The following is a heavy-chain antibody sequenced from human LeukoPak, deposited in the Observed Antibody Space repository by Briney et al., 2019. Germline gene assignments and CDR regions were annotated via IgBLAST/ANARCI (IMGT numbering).Heavy chain of an antibody. CDR3: AREWTGPELNWVDP. D-gene: IGHD1-14*01. J-gene: IGHJ5*02. CDR1: GGSISSYY. CDR2: IYTSGST. V-gene: IGHV4-4*07. Sequence: PSETLSLTCTGSGGSISSYYWSWIRQPAGKGLEWIRHIYTSGSTNYNPSLKSRVTMSVDTSKNQFSLKLSSVTAADTPVYYCAREWTGPELNWVDPWGQGTLVTVSS.